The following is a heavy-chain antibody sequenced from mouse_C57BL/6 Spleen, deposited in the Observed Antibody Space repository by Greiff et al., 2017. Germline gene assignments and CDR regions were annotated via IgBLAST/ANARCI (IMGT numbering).Heavy chain of an antibody. Sequence: EVQLVESGGGLVKPGGSLKLSCAASGFTFSSYALSWVRQTPEKRLEWVATISDGGSYTYYPDNVKGRFTISRDNAKNNLYLQMSHLKSEDTAMYYCAREFYEGYFDYWGQGTTLTVSS. CDR2: ISDGGSYT. J-gene: IGHJ2*01. CDR3: AREFYEGYFDY. CDR1: GFTFSSYA. V-gene: IGHV5-4*01. D-gene: IGHD2-3*01.